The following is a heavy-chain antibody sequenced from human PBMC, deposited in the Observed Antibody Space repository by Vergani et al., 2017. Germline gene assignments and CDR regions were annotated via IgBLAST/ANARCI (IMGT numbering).Heavy chain of an antibody. CDR2: IYHSGST. CDR1: GGSISSSNW. Sequence: QVQLQESGPGLVKPSGTLSLTCAVSGGSISSSNWWSWVRQPPGKGLEWIGEIYHSGSTNYNPSLKSRVTISVDKSKNQFSLKLSSVTAADTAVYYCARAVWMVRGVIPGAFDIWGQGTMVTVSS. CDR3: ARAVWMVRGVIPGAFDI. J-gene: IGHJ3*02. D-gene: IGHD3-10*01. V-gene: IGHV4-4*02.